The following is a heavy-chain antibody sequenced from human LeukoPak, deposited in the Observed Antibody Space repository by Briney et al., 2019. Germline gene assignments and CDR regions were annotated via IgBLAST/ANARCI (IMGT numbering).Heavy chain of an antibody. CDR1: GFTFSSYS. V-gene: IGHV3-48*01. J-gene: IGHJ4*02. D-gene: IGHD2-15*01. CDR3: ARSLTSGYSRAHDY. CDR2: ISSSSSTI. Sequence: GGSLRLSCAASGFTFSSYSMNWVRQAPGKGLEWVSYISSSSSTIYYADSVKGRFTISRDNAKNSLYLQVNRLRAEDTAVYYCARSLTSGYSRAHDYWGQGTLVTVSS.